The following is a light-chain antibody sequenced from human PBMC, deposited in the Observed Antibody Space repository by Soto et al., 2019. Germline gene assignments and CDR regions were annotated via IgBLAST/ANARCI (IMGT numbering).Light chain of an antibody. CDR1: QSVSSN. CDR3: QQYGISPSWT. J-gene: IGKJ1*01. CDR2: GAS. Sequence: EIVMTQSPATLSVSPGEIATLSFSASQSVSSNLAWYQQKPGQAPRLLIYGASRRATGIPDRFGGSGSGTGFTLTISRLEPEDFAVYYCQQYGISPSWTFGQGTKVDIK. V-gene: IGKV3-20*01.